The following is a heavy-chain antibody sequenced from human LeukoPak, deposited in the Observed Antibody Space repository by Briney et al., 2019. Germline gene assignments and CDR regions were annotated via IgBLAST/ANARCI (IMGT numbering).Heavy chain of an antibody. Sequence: PGGSLRLSCAASGFTFSNYAMSWVRQAPGKGLEWVANIKRDGSEKYYVDSVKGRFTISRDNAKNSLYLQMNSLRAEDTAVYYCAREVYFDYWGQGTLVTVSS. V-gene: IGHV3-7*01. CDR2: IKRDGSEK. CDR1: GFTFSNYA. J-gene: IGHJ4*02. CDR3: AREVYFDY.